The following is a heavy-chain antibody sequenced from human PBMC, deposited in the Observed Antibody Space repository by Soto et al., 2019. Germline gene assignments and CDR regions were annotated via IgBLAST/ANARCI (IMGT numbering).Heavy chain of an antibody. V-gene: IGHV1-2*02. CDR2: INPRSDVT. D-gene: IGHD6-13*01. CDR1: GYTFTAYF. CDR3: VSGSAGGGAY. J-gene: IGHJ4*02. Sequence: QVQPEQSGAEVKKPGASVKVSCKASGYTFTAYFLHWVRQVPGQGFECMAWINPRSDVTNYAQKFQGRVTVTRDTAISTVYMELNNMTFNDTAVYYCVSGSAGGGAYWGQGTRVVVSS.